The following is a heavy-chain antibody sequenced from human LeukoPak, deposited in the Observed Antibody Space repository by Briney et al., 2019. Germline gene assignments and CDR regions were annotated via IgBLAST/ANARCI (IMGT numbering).Heavy chain of an antibody. D-gene: IGHD2-15*01. Sequence: ASVKVSCKASAYTFTSYGISWVRHAPGQGLERMGWISAYNGNTSYAQEFQGRVTMTTDTSTSTAYMELRSLRSDDAAVYYCARDHLFNILRNNYFDYWGQGTLVTVS. CDR3: ARDHLFNILRNNYFDY. J-gene: IGHJ4*02. CDR2: ISAYNGNT. V-gene: IGHV1-18*04. CDR1: AYTFTSYG.